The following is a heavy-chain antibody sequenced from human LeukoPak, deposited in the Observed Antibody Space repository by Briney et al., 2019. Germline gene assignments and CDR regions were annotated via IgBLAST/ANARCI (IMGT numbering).Heavy chain of an antibody. D-gene: IGHD1-7*01. V-gene: IGHV4-31*03. Sequence: SETLSLTCTVSGGSISSGGYFWTWLRQHPGKGLEWIGYISYSGSTSYNSALKSRVSISADTSENQFSLKLNSVTAADTAVYYCARVGGTNYYYYGMDVWGQGTTVTVSS. CDR2: ISYSGST. CDR3: ARVGGTNYYYYGMDV. J-gene: IGHJ6*02. CDR1: GGSISSGGYF.